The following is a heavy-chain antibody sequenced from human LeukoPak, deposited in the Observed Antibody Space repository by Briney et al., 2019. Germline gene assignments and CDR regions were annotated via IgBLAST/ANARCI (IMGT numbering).Heavy chain of an antibody. V-gene: IGHV3-21*01. J-gene: IGHJ4*02. CDR1: GFTFSSYS. Sequence: PGRSLRLSCAASGFTFSSYSMHWVRQAPGKGLECVSSIRSSSSYIYYADSVKGRFTISRDNAKHSLHLQMNSLRAEHTAVYYCARAGVYSFDYWGQGTLVTVSS. CDR3: ARAGVYSFDY. D-gene: IGHD5/OR15-5a*01. CDR2: IRSSSSYI.